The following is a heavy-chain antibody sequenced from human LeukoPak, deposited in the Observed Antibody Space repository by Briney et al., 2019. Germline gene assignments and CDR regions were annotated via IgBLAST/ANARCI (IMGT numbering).Heavy chain of an antibody. V-gene: IGHV3-30*03. CDR2: ISYDGSNK. CDR1: GFTFSDYY. CDR3: ARSAHYGILTGVDY. D-gene: IGHD3-9*01. J-gene: IGHJ4*02. Sequence: GGSLRLSCAASGFTFSDYYMSWIRQAPGKGLEWVAVISYDGSNKYYADSVKGRFTISRDNSKNTLYLQMNSLRAEDTAVYYCARSAHYGILTGVDYWGQGTLVTVSS.